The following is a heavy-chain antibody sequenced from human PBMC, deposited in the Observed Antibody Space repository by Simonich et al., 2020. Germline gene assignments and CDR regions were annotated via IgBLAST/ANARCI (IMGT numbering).Heavy chain of an antibody. V-gene: IGHV1-2*02. CDR1: GYTFTGYY. CDR3: ARGGVQYYYYYMDV. D-gene: IGHD3-3*01. J-gene: IGHJ6*03. CDR2: INPNSGGT. Sequence: QVQLVQSGAEGKRPGASVKVSCKASGYTFTGYYIPWVRQAPGQGLEGMGLINPNSGGTNHAQKGQGRITMNRDTSISTAYMGLSRLRSDDTAVYYCARGGVQYYYYYMDVWGKGTTVTVSS.